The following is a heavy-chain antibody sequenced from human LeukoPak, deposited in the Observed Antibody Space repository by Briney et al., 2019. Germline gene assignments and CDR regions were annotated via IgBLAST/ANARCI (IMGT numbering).Heavy chain of an antibody. CDR2: INPNSGGT. J-gene: IGHJ5*02. V-gene: IGHV1-2*02. Sequence: GASVKVSCKASGYTFTGYYMHWVRQAPGQGLEWMGWINPNSGGTNYAQKFQGRVTMTRDTSISTAYMELSRLRSDDTAVYYCASQKITIFGVVIQNWFDPRGQGTLVTVSS. CDR1: GYTFTGYY. D-gene: IGHD3-3*01. CDR3: ASQKITIFGVVIQNWFDP.